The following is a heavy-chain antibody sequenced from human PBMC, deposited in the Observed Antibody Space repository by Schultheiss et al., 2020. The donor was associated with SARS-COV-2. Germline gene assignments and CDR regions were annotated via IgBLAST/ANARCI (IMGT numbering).Heavy chain of an antibody. D-gene: IGHD3-22*01. V-gene: IGHV4-59*10. CDR3: ARNTMIVVVQLYYFDY. CDR1: GGSFSGYY. J-gene: IGHJ4*02. CDR2: IYTSGST. Sequence: SETLSLTCAVYGGSFSGYYWSWIRQPPGKGLEWIGRIYTSGSTNYNPSLKSRVTMSVDTSKNQFSLKLSSVTAADTAVYYCARNTMIVVVQLYYFDYWGQGTLVTVSS.